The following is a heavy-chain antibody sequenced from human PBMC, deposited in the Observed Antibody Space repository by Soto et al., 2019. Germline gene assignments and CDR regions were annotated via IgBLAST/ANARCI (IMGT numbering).Heavy chain of an antibody. D-gene: IGHD2-8*01. J-gene: IGHJ3*02. CDR1: GFTFSSYA. CDR2: MNSIGTST. V-gene: IGHV3-23*01. Sequence: GGSLRLSCAASGFTFSSYAMSWVRQAPGKGLEWVSVMNSIGTSTYYADSVKGRFTISRDNSKNTLYLQMNFLRVEDTAIYYCAKDRGGYCTNGVCYYDAFVMWGQGTMVTVSS. CDR3: AKDRGGYCTNGVCYYDAFVM.